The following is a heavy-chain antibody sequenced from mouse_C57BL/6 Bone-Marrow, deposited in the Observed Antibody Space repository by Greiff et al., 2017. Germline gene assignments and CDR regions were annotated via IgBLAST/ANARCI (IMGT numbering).Heavy chain of an antibody. V-gene: IGHV2-2*01. CDR1: GFSLTSYG. CDR2: IWRGGST. J-gene: IGHJ3*01. Sequence: QVQLQQSGPGLVQPSQSLSITCTVSGFSLTSYGVHWVRQSPGKGLEWLGVIWRGGSTDYNAAFISRLSISKDNSKSQVFFKMNSLQADDTAIYYCASYDGYPAWFAYWGQGALVTGSA. D-gene: IGHD2-3*01. CDR3: ASYDGYPAWFAY.